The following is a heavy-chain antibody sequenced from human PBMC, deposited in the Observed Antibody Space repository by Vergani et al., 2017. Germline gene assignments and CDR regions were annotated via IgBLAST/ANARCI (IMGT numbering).Heavy chain of an antibody. CDR2: IYTSGST. V-gene: IGHV4-4*07. D-gene: IGHD5-18*01. J-gene: IGHJ6*02. CDR1: GGSISSYY. CDR3: ARTPDTVNYYYYGMDV. Sequence: QVQLQESGPGLVKPSETLSLTCTVSGGSISSYYWSWIRQPAGKGLEWIGRIYTSGSTNYNPSLKSRVTISVDTSKNQFSLKLSSVTAADTAVYYCARTPDTVNYYYYGMDVWGQGTTVTVSS.